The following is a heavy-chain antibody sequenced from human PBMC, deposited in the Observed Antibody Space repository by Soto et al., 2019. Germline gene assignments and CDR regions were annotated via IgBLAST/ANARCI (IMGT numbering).Heavy chain of an antibody. Sequence: GGSLRLSCVASGFTFSSYSMNWVRQAPGKGLEWVSSISSSSSYIYYADSVKGRFTISRDNAKNSLYLQMNSLRAEDTAVYYCARDQSHFLQGFLELGSGMDVWGQGTTVTVSS. V-gene: IGHV3-21*01. J-gene: IGHJ6*02. D-gene: IGHD3-3*01. CDR1: GFTFSSYS. CDR3: ARDQSHFLQGFLELGSGMDV. CDR2: ISSSSSYI.